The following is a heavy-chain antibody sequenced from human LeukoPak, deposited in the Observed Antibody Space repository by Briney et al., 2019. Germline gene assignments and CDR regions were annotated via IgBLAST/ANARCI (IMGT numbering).Heavy chain of an antibody. D-gene: IGHD6-13*01. Sequence: GGSLRLSCAASGFTFSSFAMSWVRQAPGMGLEWVSSISSSGGSTYYIDSVKGRFTISRDNSKNTLYLQMNSLRADDTAVNYCAKRIAALGPSFDYWGQGTLVTVSS. V-gene: IGHV3-23*01. CDR3: AKRIAALGPSFDY. CDR1: GFTFSSFA. J-gene: IGHJ4*02. CDR2: ISSSGGST.